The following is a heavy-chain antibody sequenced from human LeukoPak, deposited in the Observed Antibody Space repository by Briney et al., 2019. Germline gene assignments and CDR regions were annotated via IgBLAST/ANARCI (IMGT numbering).Heavy chain of an antibody. V-gene: IGHV1-8*01. Sequence: ASVKVSCKASGYTFTSYDINWVRQATGQGLEWMGWMNPNSGNTGYAQNFQGRITMTRNTSISTAHMELSSLRSEDTAVYYCARGPYYSGSGSYYMWDYWGQGTLVTVSS. CDR3: ARGPYYSGSGSYYMWDY. J-gene: IGHJ4*02. D-gene: IGHD3-10*01. CDR2: MNPNSGNT. CDR1: GYTFTSYD.